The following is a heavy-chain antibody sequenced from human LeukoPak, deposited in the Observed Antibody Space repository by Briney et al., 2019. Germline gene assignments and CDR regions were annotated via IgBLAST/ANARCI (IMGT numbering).Heavy chain of an antibody. CDR1: GFTVSSNY. CDR3: ARSTRYFEDY. D-gene: IGHD3-9*01. Sequence: PGGSLRLSCAASGFTVSSNYMSWVRQAPGKGLEWVSVTYSGGSTYYADSVKGRFTISRDNSKNTLYLQMNSLRAEDTAVYYCARSTRYFEDYWGQGTLVTVSS. V-gene: IGHV3-66*01. J-gene: IGHJ4*02. CDR2: TYSGGST.